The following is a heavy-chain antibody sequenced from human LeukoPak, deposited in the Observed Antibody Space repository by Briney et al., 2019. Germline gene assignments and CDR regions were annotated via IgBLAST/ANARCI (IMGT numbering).Heavy chain of an antibody. CDR3: ARDGYDILTGYYDYYYYYMDV. V-gene: IGHV1-69*06. D-gene: IGHD3-9*01. J-gene: IGHJ6*03. Sequence: ASVKVSCKASGGTFSSYAISWVRQAPGQGLEWMGGIIPIFGTANYAQKFQGRVTITADKSTSTAYMELSSLRSEDTAVYYCARDGYDILTGYYDYYYYYMDVWGKGTTVTVSS. CDR2: IIPIFGTA. CDR1: GGTFSSYA.